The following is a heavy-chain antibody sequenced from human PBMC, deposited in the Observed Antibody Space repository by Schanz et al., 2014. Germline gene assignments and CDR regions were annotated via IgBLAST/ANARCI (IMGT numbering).Heavy chain of an antibody. CDR1: GFTFSSYA. CDR3: TKFETRTGTNY. D-gene: IGHD1-1*01. CDR2: IRYDGSNN. J-gene: IGHJ4*02. Sequence: VQLLESGGGLVQPGGSLRLSCAASGFTFSSYAMSWVRQPPGKGLEWVAFIRYDGSNNYYADSVKGRFTISRDNSKNTLYLQMNSLRAEDTAVYYCTKFETRTGTNYWGQGTLVTVSS. V-gene: IGHV3-30*02.